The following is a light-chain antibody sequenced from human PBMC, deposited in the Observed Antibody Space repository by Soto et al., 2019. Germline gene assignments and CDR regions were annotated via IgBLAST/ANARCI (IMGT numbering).Light chain of an antibody. CDR1: QSISSS. CDR2: AAS. Sequence: DIQMTQSPSSLSASVGDRVTITCRASQSISSSLNWYQQKPGKAPKLLIYAASSLQSGVPSRFSGSGSGTALTLTISSLQPEDFAVYYCQQYERWPPLTFGGGTKVEIK. CDR3: QQYERWPPLT. V-gene: IGKV1-39*01. J-gene: IGKJ4*01.